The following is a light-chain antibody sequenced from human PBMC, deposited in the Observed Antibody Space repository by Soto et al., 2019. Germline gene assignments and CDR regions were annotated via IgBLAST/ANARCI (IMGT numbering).Light chain of an antibody. V-gene: IGLV1-40*01. CDR1: TSNIGTHWP. J-gene: IGLJ3*02. CDR2: DNT. CDR3: QSYDNSQSAWV. Sequence: QSAVTQPPSVSGAPGQKVTISCTGSTSNIGTHWPVHWFQQLPGTAPKLLIYDNTNRPSGVPDRFSGSKSGTSASLASTGLQAEDDAHYYRQSYDNSQSAWVFGGGTKLTVL.